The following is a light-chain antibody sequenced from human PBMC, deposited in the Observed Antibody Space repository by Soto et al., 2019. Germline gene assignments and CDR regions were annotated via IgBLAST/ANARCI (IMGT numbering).Light chain of an antibody. CDR3: RQYNNWPYT. V-gene: IGKV3-15*01. Sequence: EIVMTQSPATLSVSPGERATLSCRASQSVSSNLAWYQQKPGQAPRLLIYGASTRASGIPARFSGSVSGTEVSLTTSSLQSEDVAVYYCRQYNNWPYTFGQGTKVEIK. CDR2: GAS. CDR1: QSVSSN. J-gene: IGKJ2*01.